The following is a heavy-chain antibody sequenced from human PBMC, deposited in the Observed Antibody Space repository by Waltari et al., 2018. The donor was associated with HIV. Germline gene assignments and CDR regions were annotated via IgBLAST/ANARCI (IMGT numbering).Heavy chain of an antibody. Sequence: EVQLVESGGGLVQPGGSLRLSCAASGFTFSSYWMSWVRQAPGKGLEWVANIKQDGSEKYYVDSVKGRFTISRDNAKNSLYLQMNSLRAEDTAVYYCARASDDYVWGSYRYSVASDYWGQGTLVTVSS. CDR3: ARASDDYVWGSYRYSVASDY. V-gene: IGHV3-7*01. D-gene: IGHD3-16*02. CDR2: IKQDGSEK. CDR1: GFTFSSYW. J-gene: IGHJ4*02.